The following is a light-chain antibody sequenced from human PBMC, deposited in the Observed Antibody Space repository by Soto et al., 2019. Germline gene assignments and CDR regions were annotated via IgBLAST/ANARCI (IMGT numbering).Light chain of an antibody. CDR2: GAS. CDR1: QTINSNS. Sequence: EILLTQSPGTLSLSPGERATLSCRAGQTINSNSLAWYQQKPGQAPRLLIYGASTRATGIPSGFSGSGSGTDFTLTISRLEPGDFAVYYCQQYGSSPLTVGGGTKVDIK. V-gene: IGKV3-20*01. J-gene: IGKJ4*01. CDR3: QQYGSSPLT.